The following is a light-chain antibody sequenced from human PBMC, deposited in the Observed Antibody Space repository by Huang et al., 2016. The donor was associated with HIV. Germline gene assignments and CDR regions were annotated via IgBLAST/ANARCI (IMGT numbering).Light chain of an antibody. CDR2: DTS. CDR3: QQRSTWPLT. V-gene: IGKV3-11*01. Sequence: RLLLYDTSNRAAGVPIRFSGSGSGTDFTLTISGLESEDLGVFYCQQRSTWPLTFGGGTKVA. J-gene: IGKJ4*01.